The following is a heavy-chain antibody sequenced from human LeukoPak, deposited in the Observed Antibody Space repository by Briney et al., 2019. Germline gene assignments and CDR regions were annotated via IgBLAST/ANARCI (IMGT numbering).Heavy chain of an antibody. CDR2: INPNSGGT. CDR3: ARDYYDSSPYYYYGMDV. CDR1: GYTFTGYY. Sequence: ASVKVSCKASGYTFTGYYMHWVRQAPGQGLEWMGWINPNSGGTNYAQKFQGRVTMTRDTSISTAYMELSRLRSDDTAVYYCARDYYDSSPYYYYGMDVWGQGTTVTASS. J-gene: IGHJ6*02. V-gene: IGHV1-2*02. D-gene: IGHD3-22*01.